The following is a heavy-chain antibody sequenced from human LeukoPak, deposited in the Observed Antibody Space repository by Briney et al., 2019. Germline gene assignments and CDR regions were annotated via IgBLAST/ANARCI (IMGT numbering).Heavy chain of an antibody. CDR2: ISYDGSNK. V-gene: IGHV3-30*18. CDR3: AKDWETFGGITNFDY. J-gene: IGHJ4*02. CDR1: GFTFSSYG. Sequence: GGSLRLSCAASGFTFSSYGMHWVRQAPGKGLEWVAVISYDGSNKYYADSVKGRFTISRDNSKNTLYLQMNSLRAEDTAVYYCAKDWETFGGITNFDYWGQGTLVTVSS. D-gene: IGHD3-16*01.